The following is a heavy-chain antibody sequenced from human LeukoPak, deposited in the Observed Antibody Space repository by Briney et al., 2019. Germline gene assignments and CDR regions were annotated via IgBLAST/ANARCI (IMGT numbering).Heavy chain of an antibody. CDR2: ISWNSGSI. D-gene: IGHD2-2*01. CDR3: AAEGIVVPAAFDY. Sequence: RGGSLRLSCAASGFTFDDYAMHWVRQAPGKGLEWVSGISWNSGSIGYADSVKGRFTISRDNAKNSLYLQMNSLRAEDMALYYCAAEGIVVPAAFDYWGQGTLVTVSS. V-gene: IGHV3-9*03. J-gene: IGHJ4*02. CDR1: GFTFDDYA.